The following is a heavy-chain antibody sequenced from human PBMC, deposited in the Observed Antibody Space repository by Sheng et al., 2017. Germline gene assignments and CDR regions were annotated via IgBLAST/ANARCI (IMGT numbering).Heavy chain of an antibody. CDR1: GGSFSGYY. CDR3: ARGRGIPDAIFYYFDY. D-gene: IGHD2-2*02. CDR2: ITYSGST. J-gene: IGHJ4*02. Sequence: QVQLQQWGAGLLKPSETLSLTCAVYGGSFSGYYWSWIRQPPGKGLEWIGEITYSGSTNYNPSLKSRVTISVDTSKNQFSLKLSSVTAEDTAVYYCARGRGIPDAIFYYFDYWGQGTRVTVSS. V-gene: IGHV4-34*01.